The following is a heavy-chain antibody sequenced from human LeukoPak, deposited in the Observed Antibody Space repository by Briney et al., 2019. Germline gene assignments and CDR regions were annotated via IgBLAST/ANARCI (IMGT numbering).Heavy chain of an antibody. CDR3: ARDHGYAFDY. V-gene: IGHV3-48*02. CDR2: INSISGEI. Sequence: GGSLRLSCVASGFTFSYYSMNWVRQAPGKGLEWVSYINSISGEIWYADSVKGRFTISRDDAKNSLYLQMNSLRDEDTAVYHCARDHGYAFDYWGQGTLVTVSS. J-gene: IGHJ4*02. D-gene: IGHD5-12*01. CDR1: GFTFSYYS.